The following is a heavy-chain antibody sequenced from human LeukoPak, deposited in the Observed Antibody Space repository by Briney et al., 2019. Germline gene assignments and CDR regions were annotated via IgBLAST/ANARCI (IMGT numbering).Heavy chain of an antibody. CDR3: ARLCIAVAGTAWFDP. J-gene: IGHJ5*02. CDR2: ISGSGGST. D-gene: IGHD6-19*01. V-gene: IGHV3-23*01. CDR1: GISFGEYA. Sequence: GGSLRLSCTTSGISFGEYAMSWVRQAPGKGLEWVSAISGSGGSTYYADSVKGRFTISRDNSKNTLYLQMNSLRAEDTAVYYCARLCIAVAGTAWFDPWGQGTLVTVSS.